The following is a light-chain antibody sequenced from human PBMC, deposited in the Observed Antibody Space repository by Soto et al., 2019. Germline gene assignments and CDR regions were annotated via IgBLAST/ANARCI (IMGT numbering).Light chain of an antibody. Sequence: DIVMTQSPLSLPVTPGEPASISCRSSQSLLHSNGYNYLDWYLQKPGQSPQLLIYLGSNRASGXPXRXXGSGSGTDFTLKISRVEAEDVVIYYCMQNLPTSMITFGPGTKVEIK. CDR3: MQNLPTSMIT. V-gene: IGKV2-28*01. CDR2: LGS. CDR1: QSLLHSNGYNY. J-gene: IGKJ3*01.